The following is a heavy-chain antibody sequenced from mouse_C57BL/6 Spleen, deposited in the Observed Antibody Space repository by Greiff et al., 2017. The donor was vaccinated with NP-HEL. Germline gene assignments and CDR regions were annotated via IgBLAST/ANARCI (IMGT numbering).Heavy chain of an antibody. CDR3: ARFEDGSIYAMDY. V-gene: IGHV1-7*01. Sequence: QVQLQQSGAELAKPGASVKLSCKASGYTFTSYWTHWVKQRPGQGLEWIGYINPSSGYPKYNQKFKDKATLTADKSSSTAYMQLSSLTYEDSAVYYCARFEDGSIYAMDYWGQGTSVTVSS. CDR1: GYTFTSYW. CDR2: INPSSGYP. J-gene: IGHJ4*01. D-gene: IGHD1-1*01.